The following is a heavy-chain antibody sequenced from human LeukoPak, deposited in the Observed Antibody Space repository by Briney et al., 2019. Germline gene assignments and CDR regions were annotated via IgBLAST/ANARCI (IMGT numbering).Heavy chain of an antibody. V-gene: IGHV4-38-2*01. CDR3: ASVRRGFGESSKYYSYYYMDV. D-gene: IGHD3-10*01. J-gene: IGHJ6*03. Sequence: SETLSLTCAVSGYSISSDYYWGWIRQPPGKGLEWIGNIYYSGSTYNNPSLKSRVTISVDTSKNHFSLNLRSVTAADTAVYYCASVRRGFGESSKYYSYYYMDVWGNGTTVTISS. CDR1: GYSISSDYY. CDR2: IYYSGST.